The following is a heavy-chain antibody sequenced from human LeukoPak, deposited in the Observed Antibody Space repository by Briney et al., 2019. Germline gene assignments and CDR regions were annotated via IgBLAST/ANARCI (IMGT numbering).Heavy chain of an antibody. V-gene: IGHV3-23*01. J-gene: IGHJ3*02. CDR1: GLTFSSYA. CDR3: AKSLFTSATGTGRAFHI. CDR2: ISSSGDST. D-gene: IGHD1-1*01. Sequence: GGSLRLSCAGSGLTFSSYAMSWVRQAPGKGLEWVSGISSSGDSTFYADSVKGRFAISRDNSKNTLYLQMIGLRAGDTAEYYCAKSLFTSATGTGRAFHIWGQGTMVTVSS.